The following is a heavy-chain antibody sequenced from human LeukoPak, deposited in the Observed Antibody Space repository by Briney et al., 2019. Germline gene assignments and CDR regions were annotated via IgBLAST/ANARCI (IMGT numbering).Heavy chain of an antibody. V-gene: IGHV3-7*01. J-gene: IGHJ4*02. CDR1: GFTFSSYW. Sequence: GGSLRLSCAASGFTFSSYWMSWVRQAPGKGLEWVASIKQDGSEKYYVDSVKGRFTISRDNAKNSLYLQMNSLRAEDTAVYFCARVIRGINNNFDYWGQGTLVTVSS. CDR2: IKQDGSEK. D-gene: IGHD3-10*01. CDR3: ARVIRGINNNFDY.